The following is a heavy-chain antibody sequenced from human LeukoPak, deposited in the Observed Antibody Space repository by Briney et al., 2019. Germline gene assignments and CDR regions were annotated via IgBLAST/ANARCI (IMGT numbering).Heavy chain of an antibody. J-gene: IGHJ4*02. D-gene: IGHD6-13*01. Sequence: GESLKISCEASGYSFTTHWIGWVRQMPGKGLEWMGIIYPGDSDTRYSPSFQGQVTISVDTSVSTAYLPWSSLKASDSAIYYCARPMVAAPGKGFLYWGQGTLVTVSS. CDR2: IYPGDSDT. V-gene: IGHV5-51*01. CDR1: GYSFTTHW. CDR3: ARPMVAAPGKGFLY.